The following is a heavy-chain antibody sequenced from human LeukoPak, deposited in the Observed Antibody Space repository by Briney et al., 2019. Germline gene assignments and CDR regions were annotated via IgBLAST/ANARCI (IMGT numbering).Heavy chain of an antibody. Sequence: SETLSLTCAVYGGSFSGYYWSWIRQPPGKGLEWIGEINHSGSTNYNPSLKSRVTISVDTSKNQFSLKLSSVTAADTAVYYCARERITMIVVAGTDYWGQGTLVTVSS. CDR3: ARERITMIVVAGTDY. J-gene: IGHJ4*02. CDR2: INHSGST. CDR1: GGSFSGYY. V-gene: IGHV4-34*01. D-gene: IGHD3-22*01.